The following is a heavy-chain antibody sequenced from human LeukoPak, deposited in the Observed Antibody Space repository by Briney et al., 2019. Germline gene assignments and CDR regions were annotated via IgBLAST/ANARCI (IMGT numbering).Heavy chain of an antibody. V-gene: IGHV1-46*01. Sequence: GSVKVSCKASGYTFTSYGISWVRQAPGQGLEWMGTIYPRDGSTSYAQKFQGRVTVTRDTSTSTVHMELSGLRSEDTAVYYCARDQEGFDYWGQGTLVTVSS. CDR3: ARDQEGFDY. CDR2: IYPRDGST. J-gene: IGHJ4*02. CDR1: GYTFTSYG.